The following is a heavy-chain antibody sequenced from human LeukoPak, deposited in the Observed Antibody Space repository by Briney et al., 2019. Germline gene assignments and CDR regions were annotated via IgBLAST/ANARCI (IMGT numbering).Heavy chain of an antibody. J-gene: IGHJ3*02. CDR3: ARTRYNWNDRDAFDI. CDR2: MNPNSGNT. CDR1: GYTFTSYD. D-gene: IGHD1-1*01. V-gene: IGHV1-8*03. Sequence: GASVKVSCKASGYTFTSYDINWVRQATGQGLEWMGWMNPNSGNTGYAQKLQGRVTITRTTSISTAYMELSSLRSEDTAVYYCARTRYNWNDRDAFDIWGQGTMVTVSS.